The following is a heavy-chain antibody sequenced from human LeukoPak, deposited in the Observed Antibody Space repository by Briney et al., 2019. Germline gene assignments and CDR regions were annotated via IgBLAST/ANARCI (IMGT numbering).Heavy chain of an antibody. CDR1: GGSISSSSYY. D-gene: IGHD3-22*01. V-gene: IGHV4-39*07. CDR2: IYYSGST. J-gene: IGHJ4*02. CDR3: ARAQAQYYYDSSGYYPVVYFDY. Sequence: ETLSLTCTVSGGSISSSSYYWGWIRQPPGKGLEWIGSIYYSGSTYYNPSLKSRVTISVDTSKNQFSLKLSSVTAADTAVYYCARAQAQYYYDSSGYYPVVYFDYWGQGTLVTVSS.